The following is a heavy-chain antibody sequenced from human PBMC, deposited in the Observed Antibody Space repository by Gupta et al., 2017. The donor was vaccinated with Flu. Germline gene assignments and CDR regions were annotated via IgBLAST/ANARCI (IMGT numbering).Heavy chain of an antibody. CDR1: GVAFSSSA. J-gene: IGHJ4*02. CDR2: IIPVFGPT. CDR3: ARKGGGHCSGGTCYSFDY. D-gene: IGHD2-15*01. V-gene: IGHV1-69*01. Sequence: QVQLVQSGAEVKKPGSSVKVSCKASGVAFSSSAINWVRQAPGQGLEWMGGIIPVFGPTNYAQKFQGRVTITADESTSKAYMELSSLRSEDTAVYYCARKGGGHCSGGTCYSFDYWGQGTLVTVSS.